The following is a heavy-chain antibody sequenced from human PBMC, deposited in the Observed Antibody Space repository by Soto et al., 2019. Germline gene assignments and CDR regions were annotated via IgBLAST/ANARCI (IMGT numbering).Heavy chain of an antibody. D-gene: IGHD3-10*01. Sequence: SETLSLTCTVSGGSISSYYWSWIRQPPGKGLEWIGYIYYSGSTNYNPSLKSRVTISVDTSKNQFSLKLSSVTAADTAVYYCERGRSYYGSGSYHDYWGQGTLVTVYS. CDR2: IYYSGST. CDR1: GGSISSYY. V-gene: IGHV4-59*01. J-gene: IGHJ4*02. CDR3: ERGRSYYGSGSYHDY.